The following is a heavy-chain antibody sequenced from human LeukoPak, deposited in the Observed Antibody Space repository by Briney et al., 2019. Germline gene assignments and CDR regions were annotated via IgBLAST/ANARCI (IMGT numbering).Heavy chain of an antibody. V-gene: IGHV3-15*01. J-gene: IGHJ4*02. CDR2: IKSKTDGGTT. Sequence: GGSLRLSCVASGFTFSNAWMSWVRQAPGKGLEWVGRIKSKTDGGTTDYAAPVKGRFTISRDDSKNTLYLQMNSLKTEDTAVYYCTTDLEYYYGSGSYYIRFDYWGQGTLVTVSS. CDR1: GFTFSNAW. D-gene: IGHD3-10*01. CDR3: TTDLEYYYGSGSYYIRFDY.